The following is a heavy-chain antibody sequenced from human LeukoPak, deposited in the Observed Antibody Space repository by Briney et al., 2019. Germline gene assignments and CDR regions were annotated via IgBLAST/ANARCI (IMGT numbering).Heavy chain of an antibody. V-gene: IGHV3-21*01. D-gene: IGHD6-6*01. Sequence: PGGSLRLSCAASGFTFRSYSMNWVRQAPGKGLVWVSSISSSRSYIYYADSVKGRFTISRDNAKNSLYLQMNTLRAEDTAVYYCARDDSRSSEYWGPGNPVTVSS. J-gene: IGHJ4*02. CDR1: GFTFRSYS. CDR2: ISSSRSYI. CDR3: ARDDSRSSEY.